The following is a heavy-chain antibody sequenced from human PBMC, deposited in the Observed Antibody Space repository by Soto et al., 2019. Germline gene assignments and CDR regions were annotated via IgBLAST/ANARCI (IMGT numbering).Heavy chain of an antibody. Sequence: PSETLSLTCTVSGGSISSGDYYWSWIRQPPGKGLEWTGYIYYSGSTYYNPSLKSRVTISVDTSKNQFSLKLSSVTAADTAVYYCARVREYCSSTSCYDCFDYWGQGTLVTVSS. CDR3: ARVREYCSSTSCYDCFDY. J-gene: IGHJ4*02. V-gene: IGHV4-30-4*01. D-gene: IGHD2-2*01. CDR2: IYYSGST. CDR1: GGSISSGDYY.